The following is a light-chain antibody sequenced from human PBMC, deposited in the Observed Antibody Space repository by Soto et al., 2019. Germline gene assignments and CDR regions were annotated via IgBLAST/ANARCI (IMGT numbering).Light chain of an antibody. J-gene: IGKJ1*01. CDR3: QQGNIFPWT. Sequence: EIVMTQSPATLSVSPGERATLSCRASQSVSSNLAWYQQKPGQAPRLLIYGASTRATGIQARFSGSGSGTDFTLTISSLQPEDFASYYCQQGNIFPWTFGQGTKVDIK. V-gene: IGKV3-15*01. CDR2: GAS. CDR1: QSVSSN.